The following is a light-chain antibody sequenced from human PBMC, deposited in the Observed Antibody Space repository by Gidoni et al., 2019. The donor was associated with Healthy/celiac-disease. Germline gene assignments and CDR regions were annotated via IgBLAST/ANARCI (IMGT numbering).Light chain of an antibody. CDR2: GAS. CDR3: QHYNNWPART. J-gene: IGKJ1*01. Sequence: MTQSPATLSVSPEERATLSCRASQSVSSNLAWYQQKPGQAPRLLIYGASTRATGVPDRFSGSGSGTEFTLTISSLQSEDFAVYYCQHYNNWPARTFGQGTKVEIK. CDR1: QSVSSN. V-gene: IGKV3-15*01.